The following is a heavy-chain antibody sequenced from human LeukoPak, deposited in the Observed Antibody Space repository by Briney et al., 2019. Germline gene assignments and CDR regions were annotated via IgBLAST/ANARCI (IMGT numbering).Heavy chain of an antibody. CDR3: ARGRWFGESLPAHFEY. Sequence: AGGSLRLSCAASGFTFSSYEMNWVRQAPGKGLEWVSYISSSGSTIYYADSVKGRFTISRDNAKNSLYLQMYTMRADETAVYCCARGRWFGESLPAHFEYWGQGTLVTVSS. CDR2: ISSSGSTI. CDR1: GFTFSSYE. D-gene: IGHD3-10*01. V-gene: IGHV3-48*03. J-gene: IGHJ4*02.